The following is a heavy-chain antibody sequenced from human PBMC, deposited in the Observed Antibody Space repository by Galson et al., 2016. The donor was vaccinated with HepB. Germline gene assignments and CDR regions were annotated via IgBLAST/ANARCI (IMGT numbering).Heavy chain of an antibody. J-gene: IGHJ6*03. Sequence: SLRLSCAASGFTFSNYAMSWVRQAPGKGLEWVSDISVSGGRIYYADSVKGRFTISRDNSKNTLYLQMNSLRAEDTAVYYCAKDPGYMDVWGNGTTVTVSS. CDR2: ISVSGGRI. CDR1: GFTFSNYA. V-gene: IGHV3-23*01. D-gene: IGHD3-10*01. CDR3: AKDPGYMDV.